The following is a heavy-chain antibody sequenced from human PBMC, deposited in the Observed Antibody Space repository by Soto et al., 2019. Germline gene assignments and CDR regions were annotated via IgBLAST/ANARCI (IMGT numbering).Heavy chain of an antibody. CDR1: SGSISSNKW. CDR2: IYHSGST. D-gene: IGHD3-16*02. V-gene: IGHV4-4*02. CDR3: ARGAENYRTFYY. Sequence: QVQLQESGPGLVKPSGTLSLTCTVSSGSISSNKWWSWVRQSPGKGLEWIGEIYHSGSTNYNPSLKSGVTISVDKFKNQFSLKLTSVTAADTAVYYCARGAENYRTFYYWGQGTLVTVSS. J-gene: IGHJ4*02.